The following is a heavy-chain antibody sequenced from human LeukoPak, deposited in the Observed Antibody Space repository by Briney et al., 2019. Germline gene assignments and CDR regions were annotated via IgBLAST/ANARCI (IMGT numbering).Heavy chain of an antibody. J-gene: IGHJ4*02. D-gene: IGHD1-14*01. Sequence: SQTLSLTCTVSGGSISSGSYYWSWIRQPAGKGLEWIGRIYTSGSTNYNPSLKSRVTISVDTSKNQFSLKLSSVTAADTAVYYCARGSRITKGFDYWGQGTLVTVSS. CDR1: GGSISSGSYY. CDR2: IYTSGST. V-gene: IGHV4-61*02. CDR3: ARGSRITKGFDY.